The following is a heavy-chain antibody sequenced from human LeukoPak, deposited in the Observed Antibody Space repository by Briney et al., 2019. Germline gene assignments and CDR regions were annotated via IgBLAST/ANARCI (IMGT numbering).Heavy chain of an antibody. V-gene: IGHV1-69*13. Sequence: SVKVSCKASGGTFSSYAISWVRQAPGQGLEWMGGIIPIFGTANYAQKFQGRVTITADESTSTAYMELSSLRSEDTAVYYCASLDIVVLYYYYYMDVWGKGTTVTVSS. CDR1: GGTFSSYA. CDR2: IIPIFGTA. CDR3: ASLDIVVLYYYYYMDV. J-gene: IGHJ6*03. D-gene: IGHD2-2*03.